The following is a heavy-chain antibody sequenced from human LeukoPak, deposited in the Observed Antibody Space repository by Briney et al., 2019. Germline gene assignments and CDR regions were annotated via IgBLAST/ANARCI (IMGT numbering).Heavy chain of an antibody. J-gene: IGHJ4*02. D-gene: IGHD3-3*01. V-gene: IGHV3-48*01. Sequence: GGSLRLSCAASGFTFSSYSMNWVRQAPGKGLEWVSYISSSSSIIYYADSVKGRFTISRDNAKNSPYLQMNSLRAEDTAVYYCARGGITIFGEATTPFDYWGQGTLVTVSS. CDR2: ISSSSSII. CDR3: ARGGITIFGEATTPFDY. CDR1: GFTFSSYS.